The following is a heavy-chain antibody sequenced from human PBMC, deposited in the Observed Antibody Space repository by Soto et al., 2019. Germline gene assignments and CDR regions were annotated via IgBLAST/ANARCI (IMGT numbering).Heavy chain of an antibody. CDR1: GCTFSSYA. J-gene: IGHJ6*02. D-gene: IGHD6-13*01. CDR3: AREGSWYRYGMDV. Sequence: GGPLRLSCAASGCTFSSYAMHWVRQAPGKGLEWVAVISYDGSNKYYADSVKGRFTISRDNSKNTLYLQMNSLRAEDTAVYYCAREGSWYRYGMDVWGQGTTVTVSS. V-gene: IGHV3-30-3*01. CDR2: ISYDGSNK.